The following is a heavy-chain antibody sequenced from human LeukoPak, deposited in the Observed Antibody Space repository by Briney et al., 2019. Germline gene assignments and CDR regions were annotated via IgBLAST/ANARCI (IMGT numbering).Heavy chain of an antibody. V-gene: IGHV3-74*01. J-gene: IGHJ4*02. CDR1: GFTFSTYW. D-gene: IGHD1-1*01. CDR3: VRGGSGTTPFDY. CDR2: ITSDGSRT. Sequence: GGSLRLPCAASGFTFSTYWMHWVRQTPGKGLVWVSLITSDGSRTVYADSVKGRFTISRDNAKNTLYLQMNSLRAEDTAVYYCVRGGSGTTPFDYWGQGTLVTVSS.